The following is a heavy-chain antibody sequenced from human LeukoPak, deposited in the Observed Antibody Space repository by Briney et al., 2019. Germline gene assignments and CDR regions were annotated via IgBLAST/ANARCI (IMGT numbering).Heavy chain of an antibody. CDR2: ISAYNGNT. J-gene: IGHJ6*03. CDR1: GYTFTGYY. D-gene: IGHD6-13*01. V-gene: IGHV1-18*04. Sequence: ASVKVSCKASGYTFTGYYMHWVRQAPGQGLEWMGWISAYNGNTNYAQKLQGRVTMTTDTSTSTAYMELSSLRSEDTAVYYCARAGSSWYYYYYMDVWGKGTTVTISS. CDR3: ARAGSSWYYYYYMDV.